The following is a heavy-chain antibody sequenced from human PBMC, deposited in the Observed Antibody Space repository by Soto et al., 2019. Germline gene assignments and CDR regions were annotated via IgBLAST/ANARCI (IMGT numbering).Heavy chain of an antibody. J-gene: IGHJ4*02. Sequence: PGGSLRLSCAASGFTFSSYGMHWVRQAPGKGLEWVAVIWYDGSNKYYADSVKGRFTISRDNSKNTLYLQMNSLRAEDTAVYYCARDASDYGDYDLGVYWGQGTLVTVSS. D-gene: IGHD4-17*01. CDR3: ARDASDYGDYDLGVY. CDR1: GFTFSSYG. CDR2: IWYDGSNK. V-gene: IGHV3-33*01.